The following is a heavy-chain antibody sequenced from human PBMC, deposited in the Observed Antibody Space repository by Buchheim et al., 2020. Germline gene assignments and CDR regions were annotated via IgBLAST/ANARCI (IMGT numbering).Heavy chain of an antibody. J-gene: IGHJ6*02. CDR2: IYYSGST. CDR1: GGSFSGYY. D-gene: IGHD3-3*01. CDR3: ARDSTLWSGYWNGMDV. V-gene: IGHV4-34*01. Sequence: QVQLQQWGAGLLKPSETLSLTCAVYGGSFSGYYWSWIRQPPGKGLEWIGYIYYSGSTYYNPSLKSRVTISVDTSKNQFSLKLSSVTAADTAVYYCARDSTLWSGYWNGMDVWGQGTT.